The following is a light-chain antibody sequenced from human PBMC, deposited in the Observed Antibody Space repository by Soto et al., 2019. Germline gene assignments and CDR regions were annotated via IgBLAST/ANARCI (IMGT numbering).Light chain of an antibody. Sequence: QSALTQPASVSGSPGQSVTISCTGTSSDVGGFDYVSWYQHHPDKAPKLMIYAVNNRPLGVSNRFSGSKSGNTASLTISGPQAEDEADYYCSSYTSSSTLVFGPGTKLTVL. CDR2: AVN. CDR3: SSYTSSSTLV. J-gene: IGLJ1*01. V-gene: IGLV2-14*03. CDR1: SSDVGGFDY.